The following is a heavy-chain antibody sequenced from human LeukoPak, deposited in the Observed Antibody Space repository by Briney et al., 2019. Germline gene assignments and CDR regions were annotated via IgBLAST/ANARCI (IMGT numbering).Heavy chain of an antibody. Sequence: PGGSLRLSCAASGFTFSSYEMNWVRQAPGKGLEWVSYISNSNTYTNYADSVKGRFTISRDNAKNSLYLQMNSLRAEDTAVYYCAMSGIIDYWGQGTLVTVSS. V-gene: IGHV3-21*05. CDR3: AMSGIIDY. CDR2: ISNSNTYT. J-gene: IGHJ4*02. D-gene: IGHD3-16*01. CDR1: GFTFSSYE.